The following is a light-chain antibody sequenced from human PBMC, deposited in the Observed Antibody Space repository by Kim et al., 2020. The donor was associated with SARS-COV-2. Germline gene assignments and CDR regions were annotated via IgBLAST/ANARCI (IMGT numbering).Light chain of an antibody. V-gene: IGLV1-44*01. Sequence: GQMVTISCSGSSSNIGGNTVNWYQQLPGTAPQLLIFNSNQRPSGVPDRFSGSKSDTSASLAISGLQSEDEADYFCEAWDDSLNGPVFGGGTQLTVL. CDR1: SSNIGGNT. J-gene: IGLJ2*01. CDR2: NSN. CDR3: EAWDDSLNGPV.